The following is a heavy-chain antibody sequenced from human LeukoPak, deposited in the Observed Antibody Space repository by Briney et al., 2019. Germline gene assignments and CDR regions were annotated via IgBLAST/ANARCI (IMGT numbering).Heavy chain of an antibody. V-gene: IGHV4-39*01. CDR2: IYYSGST. J-gene: IGHJ1*01. D-gene: IGHD6-13*01. CDR1: GGSISSSSYY. Sequence: PSETLSLTCTVSGGSISSSSYYWGWIRQPPGKGLEWIGSIYYSGSTYYNPSLKSRVTISVDTSKNQFSLKLSSVTAADTAVYYCARGSEKRSSWYHIPSEYFQHWGQGTLVTVSS. CDR3: ARGSEKRSSWYHIPSEYFQH.